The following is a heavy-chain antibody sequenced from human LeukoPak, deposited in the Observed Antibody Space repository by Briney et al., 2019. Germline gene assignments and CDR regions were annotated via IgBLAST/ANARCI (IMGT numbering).Heavy chain of an antibody. V-gene: IGHV4-34*01. D-gene: IGHD6-13*01. CDR3: ARTRYSSSWYFDY. CDR1: GGSFSGYY. CDR2: INHSGST. J-gene: IGHJ4*02. Sequence: NASETLSLTCAVYGGSFSGYYWSWIRQPPGKGLEWIGEINHSGSTNYNPSLKSRVTISVDTSKNQFSLKLSSVTAADTAVYYCARTRYSSSWYFDYWGQGTLVTVSS.